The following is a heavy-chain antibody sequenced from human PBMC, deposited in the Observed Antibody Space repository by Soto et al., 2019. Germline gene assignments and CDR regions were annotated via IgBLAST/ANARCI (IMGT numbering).Heavy chain of an antibody. V-gene: IGHV4-30-4*02. Sequence: SETLSLTCSVSGDSISSSDSYWSLIRQPPGKGLEWIGYIYYSGSTYYNPSLKSRVTISVDTSKNQFSLNLRSVTEADTAVYYCAAGGGLPRYYWGQGTLVTVSS. D-gene: IGHD5-12*01. CDR3: AAGGGLPRYY. CDR2: IYYSGST. J-gene: IGHJ4*02. CDR1: GDSISSSDSY.